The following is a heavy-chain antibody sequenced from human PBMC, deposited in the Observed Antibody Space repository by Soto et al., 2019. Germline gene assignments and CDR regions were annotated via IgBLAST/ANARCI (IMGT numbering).Heavy chain of an antibody. V-gene: IGHV1-18*01. Sequence: ASVEVSCKASGYTFTSNGISWVRQAPGQGLEWMGWISPYKGNTNYAQKLQGRVTMTTDTSTSTAYMELRSLRSDDTAVYYCAREYYYGSGSYQTDYYYGMDVWGQGTTVTVSS. CDR3: AREYYYGSGSYQTDYYYGMDV. CDR2: ISPYKGNT. CDR1: GYTFTSNG. J-gene: IGHJ6*02. D-gene: IGHD3-10*01.